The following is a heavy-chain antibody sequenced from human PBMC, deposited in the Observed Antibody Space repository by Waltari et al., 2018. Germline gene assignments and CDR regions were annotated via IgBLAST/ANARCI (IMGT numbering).Heavy chain of an antibody. Sequence: QVQLVQSGAEVKKPGSSVKVSCKASGGTFSSYAISWVRQAPGQGLEWLGGIIPIFGTANYAQKCQGRVTITADESTRTAYMELSSLRSDDTSVYYCARTGYGGYDSSGAQYYFDYCGQVTLVTVSS. CDR1: GGTFSSYA. J-gene: IGHJ4*02. V-gene: IGHV1-69*13. D-gene: IGHD3-22*01. CDR3: ARTGYGGYDSSGAQYYFDY. CDR2: IIPIFGTA.